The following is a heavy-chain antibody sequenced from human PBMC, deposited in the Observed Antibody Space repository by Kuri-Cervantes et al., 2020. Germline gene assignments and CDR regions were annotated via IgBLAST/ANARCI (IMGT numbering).Heavy chain of an antibody. CDR3: ARVFLGFSGYTMGYSYGFDDY. CDR2: INPSGGST. V-gene: IGHV1-46*01. J-gene: IGHJ4*02. Sequence: ASVKVSCKASGYTFTSYYMHWVRQATGQGLEWMGIINPSGGSTSYAQKFQGRVTMTTDTSTSTAYMELRSLRSDDTAVYYCARVFLGFSGYTMGYSYGFDDYWGQGTLVTDSS. D-gene: IGHD5-18*01. CDR1: GYTFTSYY.